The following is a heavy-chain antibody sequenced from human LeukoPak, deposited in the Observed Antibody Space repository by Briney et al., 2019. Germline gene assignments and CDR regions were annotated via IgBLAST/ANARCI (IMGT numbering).Heavy chain of an antibody. J-gene: IGHJ4*02. D-gene: IGHD2-2*01. CDR1: GASISSSAYY. CDR2: IYYSGSS. CDR3: VRNVVVPAAPSDY. V-gene: IGHV4-39*01. Sequence: PSETLSLTCTVSGASISSSAYYWGWIRQPPGKGLEWIGSIYYSGSSYYSPSLKSRVTISVDTSKNQFALKVNSVTAADTAVYYCVRNVVVPAAPSDYWGQGTLVTVSS.